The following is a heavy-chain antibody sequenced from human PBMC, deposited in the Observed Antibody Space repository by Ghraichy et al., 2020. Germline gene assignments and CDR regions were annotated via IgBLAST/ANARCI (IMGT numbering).Heavy chain of an antibody. V-gene: IGHV3-23*01. CDR1: GFTFSNYA. D-gene: IGHD3-22*01. CDR2: ISDGGSVS. Sequence: GGSLRLSCAASGFTFSNYAMTWVRQTPGKGLEWVSGISDGGSVSHYADSVKGRFTISRDNSKNTLYLQMNSLRVEDSAKYYCAKDGTMRVSMRVAIPCYDPWGQGTLFPVSS. J-gene: IGHJ5*02. CDR3: AKDGTMRVSMRVAIPCYDP.